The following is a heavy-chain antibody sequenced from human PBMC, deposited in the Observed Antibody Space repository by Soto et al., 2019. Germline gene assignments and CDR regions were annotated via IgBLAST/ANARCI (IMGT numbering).Heavy chain of an antibody. CDR2: IDTSSSLI. CDR1: GFNFRSYS. CDR3: ARDFLTGDAREAFDI. Sequence: EAQLVESGGGLVQPGGSLRLSCVASGFNFRSYSLSWVRQAPGKGLEWIAYIDTSSSLIYYADSVEGRFAISRDNAKNSLYLQVDRLRDEDTALYYCARDFLTGDAREAFDIWGQGTMVTVSS. J-gene: IGHJ3*02. V-gene: IGHV3-48*02. D-gene: IGHD7-27*01.